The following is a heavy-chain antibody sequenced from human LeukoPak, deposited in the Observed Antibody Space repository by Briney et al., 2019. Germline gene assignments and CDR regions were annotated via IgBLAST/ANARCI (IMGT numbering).Heavy chain of an antibody. V-gene: IGHV1-2*02. D-gene: IGHD3-22*01. CDR3: ARSYSYDSSGYYGAK. CDR1: GYTFTGNH. CDR2: INPNSGGT. J-gene: IGHJ4*02. Sequence: GASVKVSCKASGYTFTGNHMHWVRQAPGQGPEWMGWINPNSGGTNYAQKFQGRVTMTRDTSISTAYMEVSSLRSDDTAVYYCARSYSYDSSGYYGAKWGQGTLVTVSS.